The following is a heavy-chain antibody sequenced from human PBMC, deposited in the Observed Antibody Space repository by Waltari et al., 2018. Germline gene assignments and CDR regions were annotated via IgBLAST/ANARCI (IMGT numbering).Heavy chain of an antibody. Sequence: TVSGGSISSSSYYWGWTRQPPGKGLEWIGSIYYSGSTNYNPSLKSRVTISVDTSKNQFSLELSSVTAADTAVYYCARHWSTSYPFDYWGQGTLVTVSS. J-gene: IGHJ4*02. CDR1: GGSISSSSYY. CDR2: IYYSGST. D-gene: IGHD3-16*01. CDR3: ARHWSTSYPFDY. V-gene: IGHV4-39*07.